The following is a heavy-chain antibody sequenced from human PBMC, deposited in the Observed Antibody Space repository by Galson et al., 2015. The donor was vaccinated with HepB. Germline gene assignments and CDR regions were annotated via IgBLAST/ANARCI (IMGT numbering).Heavy chain of an antibody. J-gene: IGHJ4*02. CDR3: ARTITPAPIPLFGS. Sequence: SLRLSCAASGFTFSNYWMHWVRQPPGKGLVWVSRVKSDGETADYADSVKGRFTISRDNAKNRLFLHMDSLTVDDTAVYFCARTITPAPIPLFGSWGQGTLVTVSS. CDR2: VKSDGETA. D-gene: IGHD3-10*01. CDR1: GFTFSNYW. V-gene: IGHV3-74*01.